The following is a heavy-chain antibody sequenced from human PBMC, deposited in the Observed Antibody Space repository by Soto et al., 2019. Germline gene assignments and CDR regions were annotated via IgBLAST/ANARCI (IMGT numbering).Heavy chain of an antibody. V-gene: IGHV3-30*18. J-gene: IGHJ4*02. CDR2: ISYDGSNK. CDR3: AKDRPRPPRYFDY. D-gene: IGHD6-6*01. Sequence: QPGGSLRLSCAASGFTFSSYGMHWVRQAPGKGLEWVAVISYDGSNKYYADSVKGRFTISRDNSKNTLYLQMNSLRAEDTAVYYCAKDRPRPPRYFDYWGQGTLVTVSS. CDR1: GFTFSSYG.